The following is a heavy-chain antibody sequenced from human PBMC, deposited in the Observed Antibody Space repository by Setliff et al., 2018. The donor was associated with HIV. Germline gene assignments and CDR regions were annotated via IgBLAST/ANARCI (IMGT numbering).Heavy chain of an antibody. Sequence: GGSLRLSCAASGFTFSDYYMSWLRQAPGKGLEWVSYISRDGNTIYYADSVKGRFTISRDNAKNSLHLQLNSLRPEDTAVYYCARDKDEDYGSTSFDYWGQGILVTVSS. CDR2: ISRDGNTI. CDR3: ARDKDEDYGSTSFDY. V-gene: IGHV3-11*01. D-gene: IGHD4-17*01. CDR1: GFTFSDYY. J-gene: IGHJ4*02.